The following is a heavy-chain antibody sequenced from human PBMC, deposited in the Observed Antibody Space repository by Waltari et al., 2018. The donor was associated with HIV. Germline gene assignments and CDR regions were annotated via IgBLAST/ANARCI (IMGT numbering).Heavy chain of an antibody. V-gene: IGHV1-69*13. D-gene: IGHD6-13*01. CDR3: ASCSHSSSWNDAFDI. Sequence: QVQLVQSGAEVKKPGSSVKVSCKASGGTFSSYAISWVRQAPGQGLEWMGGIIPNLCTANDAPKFQGRVTITADESTSTAYMELSSLRSEDTAVYYCASCSHSSSWNDAFDIWGQGTMVTVSS. CDR1: GGTFSSYA. J-gene: IGHJ3*02. CDR2: IIPNLCTA.